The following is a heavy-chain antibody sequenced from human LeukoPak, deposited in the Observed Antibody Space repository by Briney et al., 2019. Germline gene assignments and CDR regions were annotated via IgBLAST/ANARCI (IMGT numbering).Heavy chain of an antibody. Sequence: GGSLRLSCAASGFTFSSYWMHWVRQGPGKGLVWVSRINSDGSSTSYADSVKGRFTISRDNAKNTLYLQMNSLRAEDTAVYYCAREVLSQQAAYFDYWGQGTLVTVSS. J-gene: IGHJ4*02. D-gene: IGHD6-13*01. V-gene: IGHV3-74*01. CDR3: AREVLSQQAAYFDY. CDR2: INSDGSST. CDR1: GFTFSSYW.